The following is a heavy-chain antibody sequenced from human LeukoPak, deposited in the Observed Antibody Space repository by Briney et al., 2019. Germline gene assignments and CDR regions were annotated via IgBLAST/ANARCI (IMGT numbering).Heavy chain of an antibody. CDR1: GFTFSSYS. CDR2: ISSSSCYI. CDR3: ARNSQYYYDSRGYYDDAFDI. D-gene: IGHD3-22*01. V-gene: IGHV3-21*01. Sequence: GGSLRLSCAASGFTFSSYSMNWVRDARGRGRGGGSYISSSSCYIYYADAVRGGFTISRDIAKNSLYVHMQSVSSEDRRVFYCARNSQYYYDSRGYYDDAFDIWGQGTMVPVSS. J-gene: IGHJ3*02.